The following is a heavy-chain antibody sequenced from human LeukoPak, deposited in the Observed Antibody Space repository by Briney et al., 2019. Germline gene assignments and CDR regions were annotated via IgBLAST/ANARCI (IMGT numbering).Heavy chain of an antibody. CDR3: ARDALTMVRGVSFNWFDP. Sequence: ASVKVSCKASGYTFTGYYMHWVRQAPGQGLEWMGWINPKSGGTNYAQKLQGRVTMTRDTSISTAYMELSRLRSDDTAVYYCARDALTMVRGVSFNWFDPWGQGTLVTVSS. CDR2: INPKSGGT. J-gene: IGHJ5*02. CDR1: GYTFTGYY. D-gene: IGHD3-10*01. V-gene: IGHV1-2*02.